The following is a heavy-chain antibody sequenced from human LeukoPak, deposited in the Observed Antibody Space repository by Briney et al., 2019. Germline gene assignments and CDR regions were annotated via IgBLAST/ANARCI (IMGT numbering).Heavy chain of an antibody. D-gene: IGHD6-6*01. V-gene: IGHV3-53*01. CDR1: GFTVSSNY. CDR2: IYSGGST. Sequence: GGSLRLSCAASGFTVSSNYMSWVRQAPGKGLEWVSVIYSGGSTYYADSVKGRFAVSRDNSKSTLYLQMNSLRAEDTAVYYCAGGRISARPYYWGQGTLVTVSS. CDR3: AGGRISARPYY. J-gene: IGHJ4*02.